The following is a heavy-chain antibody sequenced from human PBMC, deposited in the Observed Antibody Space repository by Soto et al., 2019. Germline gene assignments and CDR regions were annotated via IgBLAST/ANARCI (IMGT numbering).Heavy chain of an antibody. CDR2: ISYDGSNK. Sequence: QVQLVESGGGVVQPGRSLRLSCAASGFTFSSYGMHWVRQAPGKGLEWVAVISYDGSNKYYADSVKGRFTISRDNSKNTLYLQMNSLRAEDTAMYYCAKVTVPIAAAGNHYYYYGMDVWGQGTTVTVSS. CDR3: AKVTVPIAAAGNHYYYYGMDV. V-gene: IGHV3-30*18. J-gene: IGHJ6*02. D-gene: IGHD6-13*01. CDR1: GFTFSSYG.